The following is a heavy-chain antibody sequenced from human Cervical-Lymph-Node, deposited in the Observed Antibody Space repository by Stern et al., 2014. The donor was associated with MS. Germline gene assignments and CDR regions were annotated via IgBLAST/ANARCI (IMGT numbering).Heavy chain of an antibody. V-gene: IGHV1-69*14. CDR1: GDTFSSYA. J-gene: IGHJ4*02. Sequence: QDQLVQSGAEVKRPGSSVKVSCKASGDTFSSYAINWVRQAPGQGLEGMGGITPVFGTTNYAQKFQGRVSITADRSTSTAYLELRTLTSEDTAVYFCARGGGLVAYFDSWGQGTLVTVSS. CDR3: ARGGGLVAYFDS. D-gene: IGHD2-8*02. CDR2: ITPVFGTT.